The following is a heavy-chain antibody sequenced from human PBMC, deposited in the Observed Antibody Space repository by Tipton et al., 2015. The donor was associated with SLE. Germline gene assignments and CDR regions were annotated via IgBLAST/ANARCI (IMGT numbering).Heavy chain of an antibody. V-gene: IGHV3-30*02. D-gene: IGHD3-22*01. CDR2: IRYDGSNK. CDR1: GFTFSSYG. J-gene: IGHJ4*02. CDR3: AKDRHYYDSSGRYYFDY. Sequence: GSLRLSCAASGFTFSSYGMHWVRQAPGKGLEWVAFIRYDGSNKYYADSVKGRFTISRDNSKNTLYLQMNSLRAEDTAVYYCAKDRHYYDSSGRYYFDYWGQGTLVTVSS.